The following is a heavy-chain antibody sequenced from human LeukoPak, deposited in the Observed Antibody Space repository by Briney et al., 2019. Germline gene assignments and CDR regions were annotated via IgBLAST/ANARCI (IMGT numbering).Heavy chain of an antibody. D-gene: IGHD3-22*01. CDR3: ARGLDSSGSYIDY. V-gene: IGHV3-74*01. CDR1: GFTFSSYW. J-gene: IGHJ4*02. Sequence: GGSLRLSCAASGFTFSSYWMHWVRQAPGKGPVWVSRINSDGSSTSYADSVKGRFTISRDNAKNTLYLQMNSLRAEDTAVYYCARGLDSSGSYIDYWGQGTLVTVSS. CDR2: INSDGSST.